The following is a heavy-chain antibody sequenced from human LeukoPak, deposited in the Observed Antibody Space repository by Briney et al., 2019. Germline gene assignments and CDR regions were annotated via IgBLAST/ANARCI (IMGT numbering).Heavy chain of an antibody. CDR3: AKDGGRYYGSGSYYSGYYYYMDV. V-gene: IGHV3-30*02. J-gene: IGHJ6*03. CDR2: IRYDGSNK. CDR1: GFTFSSYA. Sequence: GGSLRLSCAASGFTFSSYAMHWVRQAPGKGLEWVAFIRYDGSNKYYADSVKGRFTISRDNSKNTLYLQMNSLRAEDTAVYYCAKDGGRYYGSGSYYSGYYYYMDVWGKGTTVTISS. D-gene: IGHD3-10*01.